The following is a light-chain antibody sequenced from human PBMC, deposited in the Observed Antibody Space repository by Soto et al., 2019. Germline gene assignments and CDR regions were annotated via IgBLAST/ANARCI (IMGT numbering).Light chain of an antibody. CDR1: QSISSW. CDR2: DAS. CDR3: QQYENYWT. Sequence: DIQMTQSRSTLSATAGDRVTITCRASQSISSWLAWYQHKPGKAPKLLIYDASNLDSGVPSRFSGSGSGTEFSLTISNLQPDDCATYYCQQYENYWTFGQGTRVEIK. J-gene: IGKJ1*01. V-gene: IGKV1-5*01.